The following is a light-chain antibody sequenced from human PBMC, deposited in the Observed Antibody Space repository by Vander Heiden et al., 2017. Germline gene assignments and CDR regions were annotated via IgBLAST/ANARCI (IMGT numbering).Light chain of an antibody. CDR2: KDS. CDR1: ALPKQY. CDR3: QSADSSGADVV. J-gene: IGLJ2*01. Sequence: SYALTPPPSVSVSPGQTARITCSGDALPKQYAFWYQQKPGQAPVLVMYKDSERSSGIPDRFSGSSSGTTVTLTISGVQAEDEADYYCQSADSSGADVVFGGGTKLTGL. V-gene: IGLV3-25*03.